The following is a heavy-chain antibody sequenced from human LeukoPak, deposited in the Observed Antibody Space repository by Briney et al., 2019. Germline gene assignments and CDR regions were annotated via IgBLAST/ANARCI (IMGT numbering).Heavy chain of an antibody. CDR2: TYYRSKWYN. V-gene: IGHV6-1*01. CDR3: ARGAAGAVDY. Sequence: SQTLSLTCALSGDIVSSNSDAWNWIRQSPSRGLEWLGRTYYRSKWYNDYAASVKSRITINPDTSKNQFSLQLNSVTAEDSAVYYCARGAAGAVDYWGQGTLVTVSS. D-gene: IGHD6-13*01. CDR1: GDIVSSNSDA. J-gene: IGHJ4*02.